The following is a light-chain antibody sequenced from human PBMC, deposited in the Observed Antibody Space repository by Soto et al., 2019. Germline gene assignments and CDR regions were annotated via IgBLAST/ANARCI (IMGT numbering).Light chain of an antibody. CDR2: EVG. CDR1: SSDVGGYNY. Sequence: QSALTQPASVSGSPGQSITISCTGTSSDVGGYNYVSWYQQHPGKAPKLMIYEVGNRPSGVSNRFSGSKSRNTASLTISGLQAEDEADYYCSSYTSSSTRVFGGGTKLTVL. CDR3: SSYTSSSTRV. V-gene: IGLV2-14*01. J-gene: IGLJ3*02.